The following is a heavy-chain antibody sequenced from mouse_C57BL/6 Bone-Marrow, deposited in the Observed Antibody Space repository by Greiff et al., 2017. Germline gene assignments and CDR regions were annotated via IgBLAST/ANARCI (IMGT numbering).Heavy chain of an antibody. CDR3: AREGGWFAY. CDR2: INPGSGGT. V-gene: IGHV1-54*01. CDR1: GYAFTNYL. Sequence: QVQLQQSGAELVRPGTSVKVSCKASGYAFTNYLIEWVKQRPGQGLAWIGVINPGSGGTNYNEKFKGKATLTADKSSSTAYMQLSSLTSEDSAVYFCAREGGWFAYWGQGTLVTVSA. J-gene: IGHJ3*01.